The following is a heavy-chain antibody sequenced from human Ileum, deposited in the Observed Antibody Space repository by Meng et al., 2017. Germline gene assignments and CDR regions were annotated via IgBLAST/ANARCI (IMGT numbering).Heavy chain of an antibody. D-gene: IGHD3-22*01. CDR2: IYYSGSS. CDR3: AQWSDRTCYYSMDV. J-gene: IGHJ6*02. CDR1: GDSISSYF. V-gene: IGHV4-59*13. Sequence: GSLRLSCPVSGDSISSYFWSWIRQPPGRGLEWIGHIYYSGSSSYNTSLESRVTISLDTSRKHFSLKLNSVTAAVTAVYYCAQWSDRTCYYSMDVWGQGTTVTVSS.